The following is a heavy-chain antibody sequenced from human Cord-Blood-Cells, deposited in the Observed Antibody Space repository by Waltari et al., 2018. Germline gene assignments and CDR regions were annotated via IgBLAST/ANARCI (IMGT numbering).Heavy chain of an antibody. J-gene: IGHJ4*02. D-gene: IGHD5-12*01. CDR2: INPSGGST. V-gene: IGHV1-46*01. Sequence: GYTFTSYYMHWVRQAPGQGLEWMGIINPSGGSTSYAQKFQGRVTMTRDTSTSTVYMELSSLRSEDTAVYYCARSRDGYNFDYWGQGTLVTVSS. CDR1: GYTFTSYY. CDR3: ARSRDGYNFDY.